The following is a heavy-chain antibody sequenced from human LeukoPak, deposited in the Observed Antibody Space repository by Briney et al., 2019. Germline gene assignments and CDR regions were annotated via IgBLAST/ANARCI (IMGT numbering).Heavy chain of an antibody. CDR2: VHYTGTA. D-gene: IGHD1-7*01. V-gene: IGHV4-39*01. Sequence: SETLSLTCTVSGGSISSSNYYWGWVRQPPGKRLEWIASVHYTGTAYYNPSLKSRVTISVDTSKNQFSLKVNSVTAADTAVFYCAFFSNFIDYWGQGILVAVSS. J-gene: IGHJ4*02. CDR3: AFFSNFIDY. CDR1: GGSISSSNYY.